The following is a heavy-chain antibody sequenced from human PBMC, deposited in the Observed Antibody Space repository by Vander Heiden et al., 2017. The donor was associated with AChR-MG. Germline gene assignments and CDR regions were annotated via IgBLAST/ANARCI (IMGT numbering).Heavy chain of an antibody. CDR1: GFTFSSYG. CDR2: ISYDGSNK. J-gene: IGHJ4*02. V-gene: IGHV3-30*18. Sequence: QVQLVESGGGVVQPGWSLRLSCAASGFTFSSYGMHWVRQAPGKGLEWVAVISYDGSNKYYADSVKGRFTISRDNSKNTLYLQMNSLRAEDTAVYYCAKGGATTDYFDYWGQGTLVTVSS. CDR3: AKGGATTDYFDY. D-gene: IGHD1-26*01.